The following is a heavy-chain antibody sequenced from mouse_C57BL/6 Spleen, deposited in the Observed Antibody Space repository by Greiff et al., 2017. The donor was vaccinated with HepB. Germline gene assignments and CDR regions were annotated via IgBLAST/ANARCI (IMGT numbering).Heavy chain of an antibody. CDR3: ARDNYGSSYEGFAY. Sequence: QVQLQQPGAELVRPGSSVKLSCKASGYTFTSYWMHWVKQRPIQGLEWIGNIDPSDSETHYNQKFKGKATLTVDKSSSTAYMQLSSLTSEDSAVYYCARDNYGSSYEGFAYWGQGTLVTVSA. CDR1: GYTFTSYW. D-gene: IGHD1-1*01. CDR2: IDPSDSET. J-gene: IGHJ3*01. V-gene: IGHV1-52*01.